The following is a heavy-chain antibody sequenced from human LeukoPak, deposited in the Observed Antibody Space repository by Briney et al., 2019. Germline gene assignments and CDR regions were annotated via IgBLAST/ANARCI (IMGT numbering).Heavy chain of an antibody. D-gene: IGHD6-13*01. CDR1: GFTFSSYW. CDR3: ARDDGAGRGTLFDY. Sequence: PGGSLRLSCAASGFTFSSYWMSWVRQAPGKGLEWVANIKQDGSEKYYVDSVKGRLTISRDNAKNSLYLQMNSLRAEDTAVYYCARDDGAGRGTLFDYWGQGTLVTVSS. J-gene: IGHJ4*02. CDR2: IKQDGSEK. V-gene: IGHV3-7*01.